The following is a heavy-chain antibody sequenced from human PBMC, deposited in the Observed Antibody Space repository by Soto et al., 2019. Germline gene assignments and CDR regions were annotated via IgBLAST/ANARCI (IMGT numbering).Heavy chain of an antibody. CDR3: TRDKLDDFWSGYPPPYYYYYMDV. Sequence: GGSLRLSCTASGFTFGDYAMSWFRQAPGKGLEWVGFIRSKAYGGTTEYAASVKGRFTISRDDSKSIAYLQMNSLKTEDTAVYYCTRDKLDDFWSGYPPPYYYYYMDVWGKGTTVTVSS. CDR2: IRSKAYGGTT. D-gene: IGHD3-3*01. V-gene: IGHV3-49*03. J-gene: IGHJ6*03. CDR1: GFTFGDYA.